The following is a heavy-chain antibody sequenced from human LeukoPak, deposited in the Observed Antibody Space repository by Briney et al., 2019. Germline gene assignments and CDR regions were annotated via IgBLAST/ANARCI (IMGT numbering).Heavy chain of an antibody. D-gene: IGHD2-15*01. Sequence: SVKVSCKASGGTFSSYTISWVRQAPGQGLEWMGGIIPIFGTTNYAQKFQGRVTITADESTSTAYMELISLRSEDTAVYYCARGEVVVVAAKGALSWFDPWGQGTLVTVSS. CDR1: GGTFSSYT. CDR2: IIPIFGTT. J-gene: IGHJ5*02. CDR3: ARGEVVVVAAKGALSWFDP. V-gene: IGHV1-69*13.